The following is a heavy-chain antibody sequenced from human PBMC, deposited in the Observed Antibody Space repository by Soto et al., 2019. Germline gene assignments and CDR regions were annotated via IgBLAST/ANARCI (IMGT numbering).Heavy chain of an antibody. Sequence: ASVKVSCKASGYTFTIYRISWVRQAPGQGLEWMGWISAYNGNTNYAQKLQGGVTITTDTSTSTAYMELRSVRSDYTAVYCCARVYYYGSGPGYWGQGTLVTVSS. V-gene: IGHV1-18*01. CDR1: GYTFTIYR. D-gene: IGHD3-10*01. CDR2: ISAYNGNT. J-gene: IGHJ4*02. CDR3: ARVYYYGSGPGY.